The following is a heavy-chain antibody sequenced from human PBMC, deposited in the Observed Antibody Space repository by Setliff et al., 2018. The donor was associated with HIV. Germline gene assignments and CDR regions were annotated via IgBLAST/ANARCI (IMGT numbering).Heavy chain of an antibody. CDR3: ATGAIGYYPPFDF. J-gene: IGHJ4*02. CDR1: GYSFTAYY. CDR2: INPNSGGT. V-gene: IGHV1-2*02. D-gene: IGHD2-2*03. Sequence: ASVKVSCKASGYSFTAYYVHWVRQAPGQGLEWMGWINPNSGGTSYAQKFQGRVTMTRHTSITTVYMELSRLTSDDTAVYYCATGAIGYYPPFDFWGQGTLVTVSS.